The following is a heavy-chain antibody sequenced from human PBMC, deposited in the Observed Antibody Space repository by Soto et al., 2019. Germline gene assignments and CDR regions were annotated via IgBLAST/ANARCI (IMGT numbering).Heavy chain of an antibody. J-gene: IGHJ6*03. V-gene: IGHV1-18*01. CDR3: ARDLRDYGDDVRYYYYYYLDV. Sequence: QVQLVQSGAEVKKPGASVKVSCKASGYTFTSYGISWVRQAPGQGLEWMGWISAYNGNTNYAQTLQGRVTMTTDTSTSTAYMELSSLRSDDTALYYCARDLRDYGDDVRYYYYYYLDVWGKGTTVTVSS. D-gene: IGHD4-17*01. CDR2: ISAYNGNT. CDR1: GYTFTSYG.